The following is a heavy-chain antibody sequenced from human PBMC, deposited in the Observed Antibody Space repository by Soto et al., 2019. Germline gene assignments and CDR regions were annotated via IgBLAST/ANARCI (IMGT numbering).Heavy chain of an antibody. Sequence: ASVKVSCKASVYTFITYGISRGQLAPGQGLEWMGWISANNGNTNNAQKFQGRVTLTTDTSKSTAYMQLRSLRSDDTALYFCASSSFLRSGDLFQGLDVWGQGTTVTVS. CDR1: VYTFITYG. J-gene: IGHJ6*02. V-gene: IGHV1-18*01. CDR2: ISANNGNT. D-gene: IGHD3-10*01. CDR3: ASSSFLRSGDLFQGLDV.